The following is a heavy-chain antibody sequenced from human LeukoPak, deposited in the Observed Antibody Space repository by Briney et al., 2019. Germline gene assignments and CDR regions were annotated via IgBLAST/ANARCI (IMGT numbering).Heavy chain of an antibody. D-gene: IGHD3-16*02. CDR2: IYYSGST. Sequence: PSETLSLTCTVSGGSISSGGYYWSWIRQHPGKGLEWIGYIYYSGSTYYNPSLKSRVTISVDTSKNQFSLKLSSVTAADTAVYYCARVPGMITFGGVIASFDYWGQGTLVTVSS. CDR1: GGSISSGGYY. J-gene: IGHJ4*02. CDR3: ARVPGMITFGGVIASFDY. V-gene: IGHV4-31*03.